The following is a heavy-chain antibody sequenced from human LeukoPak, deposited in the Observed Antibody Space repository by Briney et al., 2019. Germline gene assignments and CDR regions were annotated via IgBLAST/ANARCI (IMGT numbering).Heavy chain of an antibody. J-gene: IGHJ2*01. Sequence: GGSLRLSCAASGFTFSSYAMSWVRQAPGKGLEWVSAISGSGGSTYYADSVKGRFTISRDNSKNTLYLQMNSLRAEDTAVYYCAKDRGIAVAGVNWYFDLWGRGTLVTVSS. CDR3: AKDRGIAVAGVNWYFDL. CDR1: GFTFSSYA. V-gene: IGHV3-23*01. CDR2: ISGSGGST. D-gene: IGHD6-19*01.